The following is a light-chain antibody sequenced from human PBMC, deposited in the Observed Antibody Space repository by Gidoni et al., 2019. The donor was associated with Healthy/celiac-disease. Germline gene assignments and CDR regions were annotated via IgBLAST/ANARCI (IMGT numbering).Light chain of an antibody. Sequence: TLSVSPGERATLSCRASQSVSSNLAWYQQKPGQAPRLLIYGASTRATGIPARFSGSGSGTEFTLTISSLQSEDFAVYYCQQYNNWPPWTFGQGTKVEIK. V-gene: IGKV3-15*01. CDR1: QSVSSN. CDR3: QQYNNWPPWT. J-gene: IGKJ1*01. CDR2: GAS.